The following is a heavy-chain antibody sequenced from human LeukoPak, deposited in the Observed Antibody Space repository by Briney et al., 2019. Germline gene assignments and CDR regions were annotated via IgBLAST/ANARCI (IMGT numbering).Heavy chain of an antibody. V-gene: IGHV3-9*01. J-gene: IGHJ5*02. CDR3: ARGPPLFDP. Sequence: GGSLRLSCAASGFTFDYYAMHWVRQVPGQGLEWVSGLTWNGGGAVYADSVKGRFTISRDNARNSLYLQMNSLRAEDTAVYYCARGPPLFDPWGQGTLVTVSS. CDR1: GFTFDYYA. CDR2: LTWNGGGA.